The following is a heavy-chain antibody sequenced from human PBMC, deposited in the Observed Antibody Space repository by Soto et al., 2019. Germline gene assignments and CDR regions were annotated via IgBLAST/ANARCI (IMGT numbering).Heavy chain of an antibody. CDR2: ISYDGSKK. CDR1: GFTFRSYG. V-gene: IGHV3-30*03. CDR3: ATDFRITVYGMDV. J-gene: IGHJ6*02. Sequence: HPGGSLRLACAASGFTFRSYGMHWVRQAPGKGLEWVAIISYDGSKKYSADSVKGRFTISRDNSKNTLYLQMNSLRAEDTAVYYCATDFRITVYGMDVWGQGTTVTVSS. D-gene: IGHD3-10*01.